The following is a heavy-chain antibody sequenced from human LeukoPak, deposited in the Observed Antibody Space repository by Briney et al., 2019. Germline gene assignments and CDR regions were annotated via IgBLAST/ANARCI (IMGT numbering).Heavy chain of an antibody. D-gene: IGHD6-13*01. CDR2: IIPIFGTA. CDR3: ARVAAAVSDP. CDR1: GYTFTSYY. Sequence: SVKVSCKASGYTFTSYYMHWVRQAPGQGLEWMGGIIPIFGTANYAQKFQGRVTITADKSTSTAYMELSSLRSEDTAVYYCARVAAAVSDPWGQGTLVTVSS. J-gene: IGHJ5*02. V-gene: IGHV1-69*06.